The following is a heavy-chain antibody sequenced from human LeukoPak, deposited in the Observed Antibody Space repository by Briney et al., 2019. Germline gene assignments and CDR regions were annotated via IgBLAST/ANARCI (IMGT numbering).Heavy chain of an antibody. CDR3: AVVGYCSGGSCPPY. V-gene: IGHV1-58*02. CDR2: IVVGSGNT. J-gene: IGHJ4*02. D-gene: IGHD2-15*01. CDR1: GFTFTSSA. Sequence: ASVKVSCKASGFTFTSSAMQWVRQARGQRLEWIGWIVVGSGNTNYAQKFQERVTITRDMSTSTAYMELSSLRSEDTAVYYCAVVGYCSGGSCPPYWGQGTLVTVPS.